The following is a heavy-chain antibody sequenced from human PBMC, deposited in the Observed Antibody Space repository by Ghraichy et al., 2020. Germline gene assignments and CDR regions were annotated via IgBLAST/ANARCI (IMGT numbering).Heavy chain of an antibody. CDR1: GGSISSYY. CDR3: ARDPSSAGSSNNWFDP. J-gene: IGHJ5*02. CDR2: IYNSGST. D-gene: IGHD6-13*01. V-gene: IGHV4-59*01. Sequence: SETLSLTCTVSGGSISSYYWSWIRQPPGKGLEWIAYIYNSGSTKYNPSLKSRVTISVDTSKNQLSLKLSSVTAADTAVYYCARDPSSAGSSNNWFDPRGQGTLVTVSS.